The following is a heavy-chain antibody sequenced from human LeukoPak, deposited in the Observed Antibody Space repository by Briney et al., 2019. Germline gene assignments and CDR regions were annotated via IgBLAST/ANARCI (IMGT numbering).Heavy chain of an antibody. CDR2: INTSGST. CDR1: GDSISSYY. CDR3: ARTPTVLGAFDI. D-gene: IGHD4-17*01. Sequence: SETLSLTCTVSGDSISSYYWSWIRQPAGKGLEWIGRINTSGSTNYNPSLKSRVTMSVDTPKHRFSLKLSSVAAADTAMYYCARTPTVLGAFDIWGQGTMVTVSS. J-gene: IGHJ3*02. V-gene: IGHV4-4*07.